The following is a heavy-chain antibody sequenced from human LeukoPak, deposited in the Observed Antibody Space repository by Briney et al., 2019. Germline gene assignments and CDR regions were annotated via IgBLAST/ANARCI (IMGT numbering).Heavy chain of an antibody. Sequence: PSQPLSLTCAVSGGSISSGGYSWSWIRQPPGQGLEWIGYIYHSGSTYYNPSLKSRVTISVDRSKNQFSLKLSSVTAADTAVYYCARSLGSDFDYWGQGTLVTVSS. CDR2: IYHSGST. D-gene: IGHD6-6*01. CDR1: GGSISSGGYS. CDR3: ARSLGSDFDY. V-gene: IGHV4-30-2*01. J-gene: IGHJ4*02.